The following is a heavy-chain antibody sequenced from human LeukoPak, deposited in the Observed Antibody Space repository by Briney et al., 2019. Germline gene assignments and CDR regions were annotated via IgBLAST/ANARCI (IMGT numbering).Heavy chain of an antibody. D-gene: IGHD5-18*01. V-gene: IGHV1-18*01. CDR2: ISAYNGDT. J-gene: IGHJ4*02. CDR3: ARGDGTPMAH. CDR1: GYTFTSYG. Sequence: ASVKVSCKTSGYTFTSYGISWVRQAPGQGLEWMGWISAYNGDTKYAQKLQGRVTITTDTSTSTAYMELRSLRSDDTAVYYCARGDGTPMAHWGQGTLVTVSS.